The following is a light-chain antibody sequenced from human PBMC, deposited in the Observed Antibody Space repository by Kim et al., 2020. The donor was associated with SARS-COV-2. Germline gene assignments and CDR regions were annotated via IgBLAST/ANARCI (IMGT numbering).Light chain of an antibody. CDR2: YDS. CDR1: NSGSKR. J-gene: IGLJ3*02. CDR3: QVWDSSSDHPV. V-gene: IGLV3-21*04. Sequence: AQGKKGKIPCGGNNSGSKRVHWYQQKPGQAPVLVIYYDSDRPSGIPARFSGSNSGNTATLTISRVEAGDEADYYCQVWDSSSDHPVFGGGTKLTVL.